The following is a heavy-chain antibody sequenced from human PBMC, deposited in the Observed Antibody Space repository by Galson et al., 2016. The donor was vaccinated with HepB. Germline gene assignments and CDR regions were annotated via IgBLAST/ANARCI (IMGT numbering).Heavy chain of an antibody. CDR2: ISSVSSYI. D-gene: IGHD1-26*01. Sequence: SLRLSCAASGFTFSSYSMNWVRQALGKGLEWVSSISSVSSYIYYADSMKGRFTVSRDNAKNSLYLQMNSLRAEDTAVYYCARDRVGSSYYMDPFDYWGQGTLVTVSS. V-gene: IGHV3-21*01. CDR1: GFTFSSYS. J-gene: IGHJ4*02. CDR3: ARDRVGSSYYMDPFDY.